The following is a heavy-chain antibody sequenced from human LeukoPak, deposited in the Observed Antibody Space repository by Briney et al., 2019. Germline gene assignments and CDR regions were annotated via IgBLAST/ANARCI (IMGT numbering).Heavy chain of an antibody. D-gene: IGHD3-22*01. J-gene: IGHJ3*02. Sequence: GRSLRLSCAASGFSFNIYAMHWVRQAPGKGLEWVAVISFDGYNEYYADSVKGRFTISRDNSKYTLYLQMNSLRAEDTAVYYCARDLIPTYYYDSSGYYLDAFDIWGQGTMVAVSS. CDR2: ISFDGYNE. V-gene: IGHV3-30-3*01. CDR1: GFSFNIYA. CDR3: ARDLIPTYYYDSSGYYLDAFDI.